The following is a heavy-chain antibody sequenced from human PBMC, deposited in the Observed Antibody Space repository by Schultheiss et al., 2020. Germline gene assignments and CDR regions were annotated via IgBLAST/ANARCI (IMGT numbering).Heavy chain of an antibody. CDR2: ISGSGGST. V-gene: IGHV3-NL1*01. CDR3: ARELDSSSWYDYYYGMDV. CDR1: AFTFSSYG. D-gene: IGHD6-13*01. J-gene: IGHJ6*02. Sequence: GGSLRLSCAASAFTFSSYGMHWVRQAPGKGLEWVSAISGSGGSTYYADSVKGRFTISRDNSKNTLYLQMNSLRAEDTAVYYCARELDSSSWYDYYYGMDVWGQGTTVTVSS.